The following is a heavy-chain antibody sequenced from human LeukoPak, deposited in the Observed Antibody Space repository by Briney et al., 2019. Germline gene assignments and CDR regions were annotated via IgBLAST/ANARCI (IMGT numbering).Heavy chain of an antibody. D-gene: IGHD4-11*01. Sequence: GGSLRLSCAASGFTFSSYAMSWVRQAPGKGLEWVSAISGSGGSTYYADSVKGRFTISRDNSKNTLYLQMNSLRAEDTAVYYCAKPLTGRSYYYMDVWGKGTTVTVSS. J-gene: IGHJ6*03. CDR1: GFTFSSYA. CDR3: AKPLTGRSYYYMDV. V-gene: IGHV3-23*01. CDR2: ISGSGGST.